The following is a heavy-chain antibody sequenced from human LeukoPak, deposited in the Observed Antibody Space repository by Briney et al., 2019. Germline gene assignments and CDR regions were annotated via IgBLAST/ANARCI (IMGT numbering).Heavy chain of an antibody. CDR2: INPQRGST. Sequence: ASVKVSCQTSGYTFTDHYIHWIRQTPRRGLEWLGWINPQRGSTDSAQNFQGRLTITRDTSINTAYMELFSLTSDDTAIYYCARSTLIMIRGAVDYWGQGSLVAVSS. J-gene: IGHJ4*02. V-gene: IGHV1-2*02. CDR1: GYTFTDHY. D-gene: IGHD3-10*01. CDR3: ARSTLIMIRGAVDY.